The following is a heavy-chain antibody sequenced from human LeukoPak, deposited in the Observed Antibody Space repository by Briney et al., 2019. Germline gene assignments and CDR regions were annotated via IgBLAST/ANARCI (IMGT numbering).Heavy chain of an antibody. CDR3: ARVIGSGYTRAYWYFDL. D-gene: IGHD3-22*01. V-gene: IGHV4-34*01. Sequence: SETLSLTCAVYGGSFSGYYWSWIRQPPGKGLEWIGEINHSGSTNYNPSLKSRVTISVDTSKNQFSLKLSSVTAAVTAVYYCARVIGSGYTRAYWYFDLWGRGTLVTVSS. J-gene: IGHJ2*01. CDR1: GGSFSGYY. CDR2: INHSGST.